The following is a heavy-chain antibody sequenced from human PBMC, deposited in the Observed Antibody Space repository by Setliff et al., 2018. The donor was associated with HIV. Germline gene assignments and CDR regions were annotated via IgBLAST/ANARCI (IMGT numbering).Heavy chain of an antibody. J-gene: IGHJ4*02. CDR2: IYHSGST. V-gene: IGHV4-38-2*01. CDR3: ARMYSGYDWSPAGARTRYFDY. D-gene: IGHD5-12*01. Sequence: SATLSLTCAVSGYSISSGYYWGWIRQPPGKGLEWIGSIYHSGSTYYNPSLKSRVTISVDTSKNQFSLKLSSVTAADTAVYYCARMYSGYDWSPAGARTRYFDYWGQGTLVTVSS. CDR1: GYSISSGYY.